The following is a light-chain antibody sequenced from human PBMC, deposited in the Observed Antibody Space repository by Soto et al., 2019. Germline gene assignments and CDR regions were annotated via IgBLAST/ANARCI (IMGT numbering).Light chain of an antibody. V-gene: IGKV3-11*01. CDR2: DAS. J-gene: IGKJ5*01. CDR3: QQRKNWPPIT. Sequence: EIELTQSPVTLSLSPGETATLSCRASQNVDKFLAWYQQRPGQAPRLLIFDASNRAPGVPVRFSGSGSGTVFTLTIGSLEPADSAVYFCQQRKNWPPITLGQGTRLEIK. CDR1: QNVDKF.